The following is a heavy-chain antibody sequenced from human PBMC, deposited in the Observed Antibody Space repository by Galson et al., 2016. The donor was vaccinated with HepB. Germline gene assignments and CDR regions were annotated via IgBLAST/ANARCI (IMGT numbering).Heavy chain of an antibody. CDR1: GYTFTHYG. Sequence: SVKVSCKASGYTFTHYGISWVRQAPGQGLEWMGWINPRKGNTNYAQSFQGRVTMTADTSTSTAYMELRSLTSDDTAQYFCARDPSADSYDSSGYHTTIHVFDYWGQGTLVTVSA. CDR2: INPRKGNT. D-gene: IGHD3-22*01. V-gene: IGHV1-18*04. J-gene: IGHJ4*02. CDR3: ARDPSADSYDSSGYHTTIHVFDY.